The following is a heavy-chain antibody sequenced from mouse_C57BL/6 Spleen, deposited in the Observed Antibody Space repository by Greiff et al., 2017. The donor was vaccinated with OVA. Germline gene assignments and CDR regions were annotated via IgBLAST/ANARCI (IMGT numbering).Heavy chain of an antibody. D-gene: IGHD1-1*01. Sequence: EVKLQESGPGMVKPSQSLSLTCTVTGYSITSGYDWHWIRHFPGNKLEWMGYISYSGSTNYNPSLKSRISITHDTSKNHFFLKLNSVTTEDTATYYCAREYYGGFDYWGQGTTLTVSS. CDR1: GYSITSGYD. V-gene: IGHV3-1*01. J-gene: IGHJ2*01. CDR3: AREYYGGFDY. CDR2: ISYSGST.